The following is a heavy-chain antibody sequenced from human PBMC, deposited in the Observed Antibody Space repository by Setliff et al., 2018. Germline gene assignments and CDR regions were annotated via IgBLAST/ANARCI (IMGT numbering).Heavy chain of an antibody. J-gene: IGHJ5*02. CDR3: ARAGPTVTFFRVLVISWWDP. Sequence: SETLSLTCAVSGYSISSGNYWGWIRQPPGKGLEWIGHFHTGGSTNYNRSLRSRVSISVDTSKNQFSLKLSSVTAADTATYYCARAGPTVTFFRVLVISWWDPWGQGSLVTVSS. D-gene: IGHD3-3*01. V-gene: IGHV4-38-2*01. CDR1: GYSISSGNY. CDR2: FHTGGST.